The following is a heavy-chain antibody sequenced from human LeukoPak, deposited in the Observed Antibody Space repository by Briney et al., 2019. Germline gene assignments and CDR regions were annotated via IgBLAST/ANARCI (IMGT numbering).Heavy chain of an antibody. CDR2: INPNSGGT. CDR3: ARAADPFGPYFDY. Sequence: ASVKVSCKASGYTFTGYYMHWVRQAPGQGLEWMGWINPNSGGTNYAQKFQGRVTMTRDTSIGTAYMELSRLRSDDTAVYYCARAADPFGPYFDYWGQGTLVTVSS. V-gene: IGHV1-2*02. D-gene: IGHD3-10*01. CDR1: GYTFTGYY. J-gene: IGHJ4*02.